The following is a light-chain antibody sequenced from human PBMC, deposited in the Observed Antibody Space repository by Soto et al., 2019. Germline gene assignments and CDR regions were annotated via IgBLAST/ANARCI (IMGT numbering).Light chain of an antibody. CDR1: QGVSSS. CDR2: DAS. CDR3: QQRSNWPMST. J-gene: IGKJ5*01. V-gene: IGKV3-11*01. Sequence: EIVLTQSPATLSLSPGERATLSCRASQGVSSSLAWYQQKPGQAPRLLIYDASNRATGIPARFSGSGSGTDFTLTIGSLEPEDFAVYYCQQRSNWPMSTFGQGTRLEIK.